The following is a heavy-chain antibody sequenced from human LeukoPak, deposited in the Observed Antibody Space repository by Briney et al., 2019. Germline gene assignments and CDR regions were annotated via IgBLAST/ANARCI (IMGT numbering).Heavy chain of an antibody. Sequence: SQTLSLTCTVSGGSISSGSYYWSWIRQPAGKGLEWIGRIYTSGSTNYNPSLKSRVTISVDTSKNQFSLKLSSVTAADTAVYYCARALPRWTAVDYWGQGTLVTVSS. CDR3: ARALPRWTAVDY. D-gene: IGHD3/OR15-3a*01. V-gene: IGHV4-61*02. CDR1: GGSISSGSYY. J-gene: IGHJ4*02. CDR2: IYTSGST.